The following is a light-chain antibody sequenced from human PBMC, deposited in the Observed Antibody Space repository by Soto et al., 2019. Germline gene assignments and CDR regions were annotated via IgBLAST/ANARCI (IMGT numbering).Light chain of an antibody. CDR3: QTWDTGIVV. CDR1: SGHSNYA. Sequence: QPVLTQPPSASASLGASVRLTRTLSSGHSNYAIAWHQQQPEKGPRYLMKLNGDGSHTKGDGIPDRFSASSSGAERYLTISSLQSEDEADYYCQTWDTGIVVFGGGTKLTVL. CDR2: LNGDGSH. V-gene: IGLV4-69*01. J-gene: IGLJ2*01.